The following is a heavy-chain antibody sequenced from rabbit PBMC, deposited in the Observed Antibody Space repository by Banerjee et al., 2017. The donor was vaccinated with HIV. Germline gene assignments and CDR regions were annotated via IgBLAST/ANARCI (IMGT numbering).Heavy chain of an antibody. CDR2: IYTGSSGST. J-gene: IGHJ4*01. Sequence: QSLEESGGDLVKPGASLTLTCTASGFSFSSNYYMCWVRQAPGKGLEWIGCIYTGSSGSTYYASWAKGRFTISKTSSTTVTLQMTSLTAADTATYFCARVVYNKLYSGDFNLWGQGTLVTVS. CDR1: GFSFSSNYY. V-gene: IGHV1S40*01. CDR3: ARVVYNKLYSGDFNL. D-gene: IGHD4-1*01.